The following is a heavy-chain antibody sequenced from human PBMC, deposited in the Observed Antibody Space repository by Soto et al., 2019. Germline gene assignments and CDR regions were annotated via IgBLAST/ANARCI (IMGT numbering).Heavy chain of an antibody. CDR2: IYNRGST. CDR1: GGSIGSGGYY. J-gene: IGHJ6*02. V-gene: IGHV4-31*03. CDR3: ARIPIFGVVTMDV. Sequence: SETLSLTCTLSGGSIGSGGYYWSWIRQHPGEGLEWIANIYNRGSTYYNPSLKSRVTISLDTSKKQFSLKLSSVTAADTAVYYCARIPIFGVVTMDVWGQGTSVTVS. D-gene: IGHD3-3*01.